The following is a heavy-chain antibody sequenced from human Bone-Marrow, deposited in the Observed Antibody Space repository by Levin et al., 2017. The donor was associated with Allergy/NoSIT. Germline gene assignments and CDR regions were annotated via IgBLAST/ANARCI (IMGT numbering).Heavy chain of an antibody. J-gene: IGHJ4*02. Sequence: GESLKISCAASGFTFSSYWMSWVRQAPGKGLEWVANIKQDGSEKYYVDSVKGRFTISRDNAKNSLYLQMNSLRAEDTAVYYCARDRAGTENEERDFDYWGQGTLVTVSS. V-gene: IGHV3-7*01. CDR2: IKQDGSEK. D-gene: IGHD6-13*01. CDR3: ARDRAGTENEERDFDY. CDR1: GFTFSSYW.